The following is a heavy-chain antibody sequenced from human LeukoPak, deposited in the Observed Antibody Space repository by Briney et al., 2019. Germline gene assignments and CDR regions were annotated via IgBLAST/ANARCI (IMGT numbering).Heavy chain of an antibody. D-gene: IGHD2/OR15-2a*01. V-gene: IGHV4-59*01. CDR3: ARNICGLDS. CDR2: IYYRGSS. CDR1: AGSISSYY. Sequence: PSETLSLTCTVSAGSISSYYWSWIRQPPGKGLEWIGYIYYRGSSSYNPSLRSRVTMSVDASRNQFSLKLTSVTAADTAVYYCARNICGLDSWGQGTLVTVSS. J-gene: IGHJ5*01.